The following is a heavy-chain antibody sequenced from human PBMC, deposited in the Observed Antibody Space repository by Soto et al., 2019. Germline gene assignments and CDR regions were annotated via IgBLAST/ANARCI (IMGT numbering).Heavy chain of an antibody. CDR2: IIPIFGTA. V-gene: IGHV1-69*06. D-gene: IGHD2-21*02. Sequence: GASVKVSCKASGGTFSSYAISWVRQAPGQGLEWMGGIIPIFGTANYAQKFQGRVTITADKSTSTAYMELSSLRSEDTAVYYCASVVVVTSAGYYGMDVWGQGTTVTVSS. J-gene: IGHJ6*02. CDR3: ASVVVVTSAGYYGMDV. CDR1: GGTFSSYA.